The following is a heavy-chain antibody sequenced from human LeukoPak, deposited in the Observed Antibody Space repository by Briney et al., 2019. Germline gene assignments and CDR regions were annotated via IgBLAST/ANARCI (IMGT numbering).Heavy chain of an antibody. J-gene: IGHJ4*02. CDR2: IDSSGGYM. CDR3: LRGDRRDY. V-gene: IGHV3-21*06. CDR1: GFTFNTYS. Sequence: GGSLRLSCEASGFTFNTYSMNWARQAPGKGLERVSSIDSSGGYMFYADSVKGRFIISRDNAKDSLYLQMNSLRVEDTAVYYCLRGDRRDYWGQGTLVTVSS.